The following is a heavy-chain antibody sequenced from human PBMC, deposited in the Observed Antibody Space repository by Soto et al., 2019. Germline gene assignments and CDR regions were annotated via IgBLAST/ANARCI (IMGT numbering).Heavy chain of an antibody. CDR2: IYPGDSDT. Sequence: GESLKISCKGSGYNFTSYWIGWVRQMPGKGLEWMGIIYPGDSDTRYSPSFQGQVTISADKSISTAYLQWSSLKASDTAMYYCARPREAGRYYYGVDVWGQGTTVTVSS. CDR3: ARPREAGRYYYGVDV. V-gene: IGHV5-51*01. CDR1: GYNFTSYW. J-gene: IGHJ6*02. D-gene: IGHD6-19*01.